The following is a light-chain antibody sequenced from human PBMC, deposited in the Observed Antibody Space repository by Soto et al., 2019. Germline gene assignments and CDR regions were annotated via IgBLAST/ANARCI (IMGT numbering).Light chain of an antibody. Sequence: QSVLTQPASVSGSPGQSITISCTGTSSDVGGYNYVSWYQQHPGKAPKLMIYEVSNRPSGVSNRFSGSKSGNTASLTISGLQAEVEADYFCSSYTSSSTPYVFGTGTKVTVL. CDR2: EVS. CDR1: SSDVGGYNY. V-gene: IGLV2-14*01. J-gene: IGLJ1*01. CDR3: SSYTSSSTPYV.